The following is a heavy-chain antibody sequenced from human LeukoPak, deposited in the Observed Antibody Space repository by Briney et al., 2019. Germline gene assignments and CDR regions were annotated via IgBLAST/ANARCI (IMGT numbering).Heavy chain of an antibody. V-gene: IGHV1-18*04. CDR1: GYTFTSYG. CDR3: ARAPPYDYVWGSYRYGFDY. J-gene: IGHJ4*02. Sequence: ASVKVSCKASGYTFTSYGISWVRQAPGQGLEWMGWISAYNDNTNYVQKLQGRVTMTTDTSTSTAYVELRSLRSDDTAVYYCARAPPYDYVWGSYRYGFDYWGQGTLVTVSS. CDR2: ISAYNDNT. D-gene: IGHD3-16*02.